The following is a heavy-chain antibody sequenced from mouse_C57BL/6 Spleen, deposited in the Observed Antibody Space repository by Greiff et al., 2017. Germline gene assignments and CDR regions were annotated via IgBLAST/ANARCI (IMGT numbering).Heavy chain of an antibody. CDR2: IDPSDSYT. Sequence: QVQLQQPGAELVMPGASVKLSCKASGYTFTSYWMHWVKQRPGQGLEWIGEIDPSDSYTNYNQKFKGKSTLTVDKSSSTAYMQLSSLTSEDSAVYYWARSYYYGSSFLFAYWGQGTLVTVSA. CDR1: GYTFTSYW. CDR3: ARSYYYGSSFLFAY. J-gene: IGHJ3*01. D-gene: IGHD1-1*01. V-gene: IGHV1-69*01.